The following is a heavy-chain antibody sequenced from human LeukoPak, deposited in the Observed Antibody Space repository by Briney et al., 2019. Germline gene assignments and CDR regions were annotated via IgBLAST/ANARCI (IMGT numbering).Heavy chain of an antibody. CDR1: GYTFTSYG. J-gene: IGHJ2*01. V-gene: IGHV1-18*01. D-gene: IGHD3-22*01. CDR3: AREPSNYYDSSGSIDWYFDL. Sequence: ASVKVSCKASGYTFTSYGISWVRQAPGQGREWMGWISAYNGNTNYAQKLQGRVTMTTDTSTSTAYMELRSLRSDDTAVYYCAREPSNYYDSSGSIDWYFDLWGRGTLVTVSS. CDR2: ISAYNGNT.